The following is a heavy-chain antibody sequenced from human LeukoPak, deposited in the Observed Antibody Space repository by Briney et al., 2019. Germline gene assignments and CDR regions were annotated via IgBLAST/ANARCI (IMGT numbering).Heavy chain of an antibody. Sequence: PGGSLRLSCAASGFTFSSYWMHWVRQVPGKGLVWVSRINTDGSTTSYAASVRGRFTISRDNAKNSLYLQMNSLRAEDTAIYYCTRVGYIDEGIDYWGQGTLVTVSS. CDR2: INTDGSTT. V-gene: IGHV3-74*01. CDR3: TRVGYIDEGIDY. CDR1: GFTFSSYW. J-gene: IGHJ4*02. D-gene: IGHD5-24*01.